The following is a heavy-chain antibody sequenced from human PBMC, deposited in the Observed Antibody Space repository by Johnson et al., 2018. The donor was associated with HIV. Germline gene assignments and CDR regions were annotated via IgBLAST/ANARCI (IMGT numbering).Heavy chain of an antibody. Sequence: VQLVESGGGVVQPGRSLRLSCAASGFTFSSYAMHWVRQAPGKGLEWVSAISGSGGSTYYADSVKGRFTISSDNSKNTLYLQMNSLRAEDTAVYYCASKTPVVEDAFDIWGPGTRVTVSS. CDR3: ASKTPVVEDAFDI. CDR1: GFTFSSYA. D-gene: IGHD2-2*01. V-gene: IGHV3-23*04. J-gene: IGHJ3*02. CDR2: ISGSGGST.